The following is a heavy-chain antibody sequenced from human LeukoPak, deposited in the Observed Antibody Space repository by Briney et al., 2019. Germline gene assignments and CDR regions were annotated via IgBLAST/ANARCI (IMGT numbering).Heavy chain of an antibody. D-gene: IGHD6-19*01. CDR2: IYYSGST. CDR1: GGSISSYY. V-gene: IGHV4-59*01. Sequence: PSESLSLTCTVSGGSISSYYWSWIRQPPGKGLEWIGYIYYSGSTNYNSSLKSRVTISVDTSKNQFSLKLSSVTAADTAVYYCARTDSSGWYYFDYWGQGTLVTVSS. CDR3: ARTDSSGWYYFDY. J-gene: IGHJ4*02.